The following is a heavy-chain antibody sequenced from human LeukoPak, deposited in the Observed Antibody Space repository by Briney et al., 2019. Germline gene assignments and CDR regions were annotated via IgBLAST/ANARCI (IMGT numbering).Heavy chain of an antibody. CDR3: ARGPGGNFDY. J-gene: IGHJ4*02. CDR2: VSHSGST. D-gene: IGHD3-16*01. Sequence: PSETLSLTCTVSGYSISSDYYWGRIRQPPGKGLEWIASVSHSGSTYYNPSLKSRVTISVDTSKSQFSLKLSSVTAADTAVYYCARGPGGNFDYWGQGTLVTVSS. CDR1: GYSISSDYY. V-gene: IGHV4-38-2*02.